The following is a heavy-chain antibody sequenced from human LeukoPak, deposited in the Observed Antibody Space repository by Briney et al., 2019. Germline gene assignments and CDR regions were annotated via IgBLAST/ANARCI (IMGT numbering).Heavy chain of an antibody. CDR1: GFTFSSYS. Sequence: GGSLRLSCAASGFTFSSYSMNWVRQAPGKGLEWASYIDSSGSSIHYADSVKGRFTISRDNAKNSLYPQMNSLRAEDTAVYYCARTKEMASISYFDSWGQGTLVTVSS. J-gene: IGHJ4*02. CDR2: IDSSGSSI. CDR3: ARTKEMASISYFDS. V-gene: IGHV3-48*04. D-gene: IGHD5-24*01.